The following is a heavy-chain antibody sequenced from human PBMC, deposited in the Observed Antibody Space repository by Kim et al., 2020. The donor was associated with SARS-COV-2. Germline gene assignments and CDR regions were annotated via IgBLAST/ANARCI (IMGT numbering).Heavy chain of an antibody. V-gene: IGHV4-59*01. D-gene: IGHD1-26*01. Sequence: SETLSLTCTVSGGSINGFHWSWIRQPPGKGLEWIGYIYTNGRTNYNPSLKSRVTISLDISKNQFSLKLISVTAADTAVDYCAREKLRFSGSFHFDYWGQG. CDR3: AREKLRFSGSFHFDY. J-gene: IGHJ4*02. CDR2: IYTNGRT. CDR1: GGSINGFH.